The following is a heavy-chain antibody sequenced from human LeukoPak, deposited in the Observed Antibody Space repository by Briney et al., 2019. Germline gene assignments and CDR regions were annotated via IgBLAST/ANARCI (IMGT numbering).Heavy chain of an antibody. J-gene: IGHJ6*04. D-gene: IGHD6-19*01. Sequence: SGTLSLTCAVSGGSISSSNWWSWVRQPPGKGLEWIGEIYHSGSTNYNPSLKSRDTISVDKSKNQFSLKLSSVTAADTAVYYCAREPGIAVAGAHYGMDVWGKGTTVTVSS. CDR2: IYHSGST. CDR3: AREPGIAVAGAHYGMDV. V-gene: IGHV4-4*02. CDR1: GGSISSSNW.